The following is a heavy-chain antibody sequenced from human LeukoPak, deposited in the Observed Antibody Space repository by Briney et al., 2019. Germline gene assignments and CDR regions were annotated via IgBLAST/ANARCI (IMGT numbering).Heavy chain of an antibody. Sequence: GGSLRLSCAASGFTFSSYAMSWVRQAPGKGLEWVSAITGSGGSTYYADSVKGRFTISRDNSKNTLYLQMNSLRAEDTAVYYCARGERIAAAGPLGYWGQGTLVTVSS. CDR3: ARGERIAAAGPLGY. J-gene: IGHJ4*02. CDR2: ITGSGGST. D-gene: IGHD6-13*01. CDR1: GFTFSSYA. V-gene: IGHV3-23*01.